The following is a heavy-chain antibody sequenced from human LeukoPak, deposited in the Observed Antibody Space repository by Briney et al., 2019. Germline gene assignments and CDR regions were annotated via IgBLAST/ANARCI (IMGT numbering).Heavy chain of an antibody. V-gene: IGHV3-30*04. Sequence: GASLRLSCAASGFTFSSYAMHWVRQAPGKGLEWVAVISYDGSNKYYADSVKGRFTISRDNSKNTLYLQMNSLRAEDTAVYYCARAPWYYGSGSYGYYYYGMDVWGKGTTVTVSS. CDR3: ARAPWYYGSGSYGYYYYGMDV. J-gene: IGHJ6*04. D-gene: IGHD3-10*01. CDR1: GFTFSSYA. CDR2: ISYDGSNK.